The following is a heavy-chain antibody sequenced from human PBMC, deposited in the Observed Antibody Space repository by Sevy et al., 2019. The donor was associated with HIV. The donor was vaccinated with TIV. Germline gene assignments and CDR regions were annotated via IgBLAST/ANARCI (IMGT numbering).Heavy chain of an antibody. J-gene: IGHJ4*02. D-gene: IGHD3-16*02. CDR3: AKDQGDYIWGTYRH. V-gene: IGHV3-23*01. Sequence: GGSLRLSCAASAFTFKNYAMTWVRQAPGKGLQWISSISGSGGDTKYADSVKGRFTISRDNSKNTLYLQMNSLRAEDTVVYYCAKDQGDYIWGTYRHWGQGTLVTVSS. CDR2: ISGSGGDT. CDR1: AFTFKNYA.